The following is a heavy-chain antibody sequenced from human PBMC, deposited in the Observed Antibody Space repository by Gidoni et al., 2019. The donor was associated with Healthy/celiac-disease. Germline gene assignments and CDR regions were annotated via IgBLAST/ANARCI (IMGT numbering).Heavy chain of an antibody. Sequence: EVQLVESGGGLVKPGGSLRLSCAASGFTFISYRMNWVRQAPGKGLEWVSSISSSSSYIYYADSVKGRFTISRDNAKNSLYLQMNSLRAEDTAVYYCARDVVVPAAMDYYYGMDVWGQGTTVTVSS. D-gene: IGHD2-2*01. CDR3: ARDVVVPAAMDYYYGMDV. J-gene: IGHJ6*02. V-gene: IGHV3-21*01. CDR2: ISSSSSYI. CDR1: GFTFISYR.